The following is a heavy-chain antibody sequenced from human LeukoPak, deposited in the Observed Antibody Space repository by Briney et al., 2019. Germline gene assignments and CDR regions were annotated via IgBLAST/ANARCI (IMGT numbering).Heavy chain of an antibody. J-gene: IGHJ4*02. CDR2: IWYDGSNK. Sequence: GGSLRLSCAASGFNFSSFVMHWVRQAPGKGLEWVAVIWYDGSNKYYAASVKGRFTISRDNSKNTLYLQMNSLRAEDTAVYYCAREGGGYYDSSGPGEYFDYWGQGTLVTVSS. V-gene: IGHV3-33*01. CDR3: AREGGGYYDSSGPGEYFDY. CDR1: GFNFSSFV. D-gene: IGHD3-22*01.